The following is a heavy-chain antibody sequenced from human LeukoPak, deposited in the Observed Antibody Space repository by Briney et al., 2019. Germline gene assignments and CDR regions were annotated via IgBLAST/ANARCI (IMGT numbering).Heavy chain of an antibody. D-gene: IGHD3-10*01. V-gene: IGHV3-15*01. CDR2: IRSDIVGGTT. Sequence: GGSLRLSCAASGFTHTIYFMTWVRQAPGKGLEWVGRIRSDIVGGTTDHAASVKGSFAISRDESTNTLFLQLNSLRNEDTAVYYCALAWFGESRDGLDIWGRGSMVVVSS. J-gene: IGHJ3*02. CDR1: GFTHTIYF. CDR3: ALAWFGESRDGLDI.